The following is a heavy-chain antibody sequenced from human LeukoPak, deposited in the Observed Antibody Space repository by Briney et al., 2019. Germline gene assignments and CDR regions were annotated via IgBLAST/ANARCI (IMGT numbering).Heavy chain of an antibody. D-gene: IGHD5-24*01. CDR3: ASRDGYNIGNY. CDR1: GFTFSSYS. J-gene: IGHJ4*02. Sequence: GGSLRLSCAASGFTFSSYSMNWVRQAPGKGLEWVAVISYDGSNKYYADSVKGRFTISRDNSKNTLYLQMNSLRAEDTAVYYCASRDGYNIGNYWGQGTLVTVSS. CDR2: ISYDGSNK. V-gene: IGHV3-30*03.